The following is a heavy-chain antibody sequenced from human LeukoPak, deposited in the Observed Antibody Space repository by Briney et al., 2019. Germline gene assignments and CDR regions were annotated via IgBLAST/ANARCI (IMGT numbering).Heavy chain of an antibody. D-gene: IGHD6-19*01. V-gene: IGHV1-18*01. CDR2: ISAYNGNT. Sequence: GASVKVSCKASGYTFTIYGISWVRQAPGQGLEWMGRISAYNGNTNYAQKLQGRVTMTTDTSTSTAYMELRSLRSVDTAVYYCARDRLVSSGWSWGAFDIWGQGAMVTVSS. J-gene: IGHJ3*02. CDR1: GYTFTIYG. CDR3: ARDRLVSSGWSWGAFDI.